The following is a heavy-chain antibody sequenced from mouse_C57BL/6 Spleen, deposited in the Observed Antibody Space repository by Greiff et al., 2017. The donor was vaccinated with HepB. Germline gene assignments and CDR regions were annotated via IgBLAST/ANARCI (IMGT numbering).Heavy chain of an antibody. J-gene: IGHJ4*01. D-gene: IGHD2-3*01. V-gene: IGHV5-17*01. CDR3: ARPDGYYLYSAMDY. CDR2: ISSGSSTI. Sequence: DVKLVESGGGLVKPGGSLKLSCAASGFTFSDYGMHWVRQAPEKGLEWVAYISSGSSTIYYADTVKGRFTISRDNAKNTLFLQMTSLRSEDTAMYYFARPDGYYLYSAMDYWGQGASVTVSS. CDR1: GFTFSDYG.